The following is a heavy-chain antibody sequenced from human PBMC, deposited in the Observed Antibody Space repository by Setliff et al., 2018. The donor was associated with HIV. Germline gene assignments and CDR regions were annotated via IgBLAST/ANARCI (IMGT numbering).Heavy chain of an antibody. D-gene: IGHD6-19*01. CDR3: AKDGISGGSYPPYCFDY. CDR2: ISGSGSGT. J-gene: IGHJ4*01. Sequence: GGSLRLSCAASGFTFNTYAMSWVRQAPGKGLEWVSVISGSGSGTFYADSVKGRFTISRDNSKNTLYLQMNGLRVDDTAVYYCAKDGISGGSYPPYCFDYWGHGTLVTVSS. CDR1: GFTFNTYA. V-gene: IGHV3-23*01.